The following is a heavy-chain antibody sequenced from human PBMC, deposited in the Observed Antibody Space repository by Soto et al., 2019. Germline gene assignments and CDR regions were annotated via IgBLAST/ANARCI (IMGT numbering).Heavy chain of an antibody. CDR2: ISAYNGNT. J-gene: IGHJ3*02. V-gene: IGHV1-18*01. D-gene: IGHD3-22*01. CDR3: ARDSFYYDSSGYEVDDAFDI. Sequence: ASVKVSCKASGYTFTSYGISWVRQAPGQGLEWMGWISAYNGNTNYAQKLQGRVAMTTDTSTSTAYMELRSLRSDDTAVYYCARDSFYYDSSGYEVDDAFDIWGQGTMVTVSS. CDR1: GYTFTSYG.